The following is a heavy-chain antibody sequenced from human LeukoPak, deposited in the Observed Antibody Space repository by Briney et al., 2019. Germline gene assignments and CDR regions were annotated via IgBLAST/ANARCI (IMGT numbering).Heavy chain of an antibody. CDR3: ARNGYMGYNWFDP. V-gene: IGHV4-39*01. CDR1: GGSISTVNYH. J-gene: IGHJ5*02. Sequence: SETLSLTCSVSGGSISTVNYHWGWIRQPPGKGLEWIGTIYYSGSTYYNPSLKSRVTISVDTSKNQFSLKLSSVTAADTAVYYCARNGYMGYNWFDPWGQGTLVTVSS. CDR2: IYYSGST. D-gene: IGHD5-24*01.